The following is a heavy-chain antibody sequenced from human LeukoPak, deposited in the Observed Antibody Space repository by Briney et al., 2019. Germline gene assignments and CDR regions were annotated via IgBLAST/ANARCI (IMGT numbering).Heavy chain of an antibody. CDR3: AKDRGRSTGANRFDY. D-gene: IGHD3-10*01. CDR2: ISTSGGTT. V-gene: IGHV3-23*01. CDR1: GFTFSSYA. J-gene: IGHJ4*02. Sequence: GGSLRLSCAASGFTFSSYAMSWVRQAPGKGLQWVSTISTSGGTTYYADSVKGRFTISRDDSKNTLYLQMNSLRAEDTAVYSCAKDRGRSTGANRFDYWGQGTLVTVSS.